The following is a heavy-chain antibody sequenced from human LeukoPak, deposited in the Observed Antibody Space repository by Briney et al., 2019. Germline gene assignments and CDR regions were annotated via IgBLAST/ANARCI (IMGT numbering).Heavy chain of an antibody. CDR1: GLTVTNAW. J-gene: IGHJ4*02. CDR2: IASKTDGGAT. Sequence: GGSLRLSCSASGLTVTNAWMNWVRQAPGEGLDWVGRIASKTDGGATDYAAPVKGRFTISRDNSKNTLYLQMNSLRAEDTAVYYCARDVYGDYADYWGQGTLVTVSS. D-gene: IGHD4-17*01. V-gene: IGHV3-15*07. CDR3: ARDVYGDYADY.